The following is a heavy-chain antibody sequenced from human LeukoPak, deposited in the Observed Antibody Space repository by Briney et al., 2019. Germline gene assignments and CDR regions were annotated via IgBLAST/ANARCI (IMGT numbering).Heavy chain of an antibody. CDR2: ISNTGSDT. Sequence: GGSLRLSCAASGFTFNNYAMSWVRQAPGKGLEWVSTISNTGSDTYYADSVKGRFTISRDNYEQTLYLQMNYLRAEDTAIYYCAKVPYSDYGSGRPPFMDVWGQGTTVAVSS. D-gene: IGHD3-10*01. J-gene: IGHJ6*02. CDR1: GFTFNNYA. CDR3: AKVPYSDYGSGRPPFMDV. V-gene: IGHV3-23*01.